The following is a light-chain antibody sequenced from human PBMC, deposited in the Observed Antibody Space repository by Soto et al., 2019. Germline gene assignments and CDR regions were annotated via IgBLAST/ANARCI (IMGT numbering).Light chain of an antibody. CDR3: LQDYDFPYT. J-gene: IGKJ2*01. V-gene: IGKV1-6*01. CDR1: QGIRVD. CDR2: AAS. Sequence: GDRGIITCRASQGIRVDVGWLQQRPGHAPNLLIYAASTLHTGDPSTFTGSGSGTDFTLTINDLQPEDVATYFCLQDYDFPYTFGQGTKLEI.